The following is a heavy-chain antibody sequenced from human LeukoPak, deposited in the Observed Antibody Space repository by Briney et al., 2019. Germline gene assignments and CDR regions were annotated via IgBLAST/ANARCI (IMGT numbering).Heavy chain of an antibody. CDR1: GFTFSSYG. V-gene: IGHV3-30*02. CDR3: AKDLDIVVVPAESTFDY. D-gene: IGHD2-2*01. Sequence: PGGSLRLSCAASGFTFSSYGMHWVRQAPGKGLEWVAFIRYDGSNKYYADSVKGRFTTSRDNSKNTLYLQMNSLRAEDTAVYYCAKDLDIVVVPAESTFDYWGQGTLVTVSS. CDR2: IRYDGSNK. J-gene: IGHJ4*02.